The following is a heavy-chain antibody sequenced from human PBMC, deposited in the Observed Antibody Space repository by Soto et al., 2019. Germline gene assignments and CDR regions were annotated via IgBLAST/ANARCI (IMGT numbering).Heavy chain of an antibody. V-gene: IGHV3-13*01. D-gene: IGHD5-18*01. J-gene: IGHJ3*02. CDR3: ARGLTAWDAFDI. CDR2: IGTAGDT. CDR1: GFTFSSYD. Sequence: GGSLRLSCAASGFTFSSYDMHWVRQATGKGLEWVSAIGTAGDTYYPGSVKGRFTISRENAKNSLYLQMNSLRAGDTAVYYCARGLTAWDAFDIWGQGTMVTVSS.